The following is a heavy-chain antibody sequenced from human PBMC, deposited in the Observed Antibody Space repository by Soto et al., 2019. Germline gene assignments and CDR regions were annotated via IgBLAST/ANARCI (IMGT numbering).Heavy chain of an antibody. CDR3: ARSARYFDSAHNDY. V-gene: IGHV3-21*01. Sequence: GGSMKLSCAASGLTLSSYSMNWVRQAPGKGLEWVSSISSSSSYIYYADSVKGRFTISRDNAKNSLYLQMNSLRAEDTAVYYCARSARYFDSAHNDYWGQGTLVTVSS. D-gene: IGHD3-9*01. CDR2: ISSSSSYI. J-gene: IGHJ4*02. CDR1: GLTLSSYS.